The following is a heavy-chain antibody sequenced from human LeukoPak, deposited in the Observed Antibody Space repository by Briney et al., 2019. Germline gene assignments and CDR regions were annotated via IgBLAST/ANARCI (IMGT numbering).Heavy chain of an antibody. CDR3: TPAYYYTSGSYQYGMDV. V-gene: IGHV3-15*01. CDR1: GFSFSNAW. CDR2: MKRRGDGGTT. J-gene: IGHJ6*02. Sequence: GGSLRLSCAASGFSFSNAWMSWVRQAPGKGLEWVGRMKRRGDGGTTDYGAPVKGRFTISRDDSKDTLYLQMNSLITEDTAVYYCTPAYYYTSGSYQYGMDVWGQGTTVTVSS. D-gene: IGHD3-10*01.